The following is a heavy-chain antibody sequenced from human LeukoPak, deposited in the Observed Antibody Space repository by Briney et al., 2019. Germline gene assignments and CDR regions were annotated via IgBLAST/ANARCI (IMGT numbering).Heavy chain of an antibody. D-gene: IGHD3-9*01. CDR2: IFYSGST. CDR3: VIHQKNAYDILTGYPTKGLDY. V-gene: IGHV4-39*01. CDR1: GGSISSSSYY. J-gene: IGHJ4*02. Sequence: PSETLSLTCTFSGGSISSSSYYWGWIRQPPGKGLEWIGSIFYSGSTYYNPSLDSRVTISVDTSKNQFSLKLSSVTAADTAVYYCVIHQKNAYDILTGYPTKGLDYWGQGTLVTVSS.